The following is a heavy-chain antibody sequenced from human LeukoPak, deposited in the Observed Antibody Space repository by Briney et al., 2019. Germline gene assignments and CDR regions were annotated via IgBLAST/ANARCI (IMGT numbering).Heavy chain of an antibody. CDR3: ARDLGYSSDY. Sequence: GGSLRLSCTASGSTFSTYPMTWVRQAPGQGLEWVSAISGNSVTIYYADSVKGRFTISRDSSKNTVNLQMNSLRGEDTAVYYCARDLGYSSDYWGQGTLVTVSS. J-gene: IGHJ4*02. V-gene: IGHV3-23*01. D-gene: IGHD6-13*01. CDR2: ISGNSVTI. CDR1: GSTFSTYP.